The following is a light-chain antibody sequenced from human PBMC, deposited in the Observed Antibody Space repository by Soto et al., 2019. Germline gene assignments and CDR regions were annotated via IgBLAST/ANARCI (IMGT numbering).Light chain of an antibody. CDR2: DTS. Sequence: ETVLTQSPATLSLSPGERATLSCWASQSVSSHLAWYQQKPGQAPRPLIYDTSNRATGVPARFSGSGSGTDFTLTISSLEPEDFAVYYCQQRNNWPPLYTFGQGTKLEIK. V-gene: IGKV3-11*01. J-gene: IGKJ2*01. CDR1: QSVSSH. CDR3: QQRNNWPPLYT.